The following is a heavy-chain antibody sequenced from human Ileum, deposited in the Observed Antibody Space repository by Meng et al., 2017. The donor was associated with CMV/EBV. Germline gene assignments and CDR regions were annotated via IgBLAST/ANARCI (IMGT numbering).Heavy chain of an antibody. J-gene: IGHJ4*02. CDR1: GFTFRIAL. Sequence: QLGDVWGGFVKPGGSLSLFCAVSGFTFRIALMSWVPQAPGKGLEWVGRIQSKTHGGTTDYAAPVKGRFNVSRDDSKNTLYLEMTSLKTEDTGVYFCVREPHFDYWGQGTLVTVSS. CDR3: VREPHFDY. D-gene: IGHD1-26*01. V-gene: IGHV3-15*01. CDR2: IQSKTHGGTT.